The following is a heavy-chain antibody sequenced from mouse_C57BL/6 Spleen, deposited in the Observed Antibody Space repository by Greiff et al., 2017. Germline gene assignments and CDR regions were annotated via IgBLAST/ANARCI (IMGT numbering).Heavy chain of an antibody. J-gene: IGHJ1*03. D-gene: IGHD1-1*01. CDR1: GYTFTDHT. CDR2: IYPRDGST. CDR3: ARFYYDGSGYFDV. V-gene: IGHV1-78*01. Sequence: VKVVESDAELVKPGASVKISCKVSGYTFTDHTIHWMKQRPEQGLEWIGYIYPRDGSTKYNEKFKGKATLTADKSSSTAYMQLNSLTSEDSAVYFCARFYYDGSGYFDVWGTGTTVTVSS.